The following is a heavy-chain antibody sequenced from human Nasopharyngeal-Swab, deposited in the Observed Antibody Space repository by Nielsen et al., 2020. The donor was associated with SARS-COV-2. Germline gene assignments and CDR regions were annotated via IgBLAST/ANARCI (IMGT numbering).Heavy chain of an antibody. Sequence: GGSLRLSCAASGFTVSSNYMSWVRQAPGKGLEWVSVIYSGGSTYYADSVKGRFTISRDNSKNTLYLQMNSLRAEDTAVYYCARVHRTAGVDYWGQVTLVTVSS. J-gene: IGHJ4*02. D-gene: IGHD1-14*01. CDR3: ARVHRTAGVDY. V-gene: IGHV3-53*01. CDR1: GFTVSSNY. CDR2: IYSGGST.